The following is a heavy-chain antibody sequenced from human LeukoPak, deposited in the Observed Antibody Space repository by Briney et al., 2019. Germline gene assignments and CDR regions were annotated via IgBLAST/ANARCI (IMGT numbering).Heavy chain of an antibody. Sequence: GSLRLSCAASGLTFSSYAMSWVRQAPGKGLEWIGEINHSGSTNYNPSLKSRVTISVDTSKNQFSLKLSSVTAADTAVYYCARDRGTWNDDGFDYWGQGTLVTVSS. CDR3: ARDRGTWNDDGFDY. J-gene: IGHJ4*02. V-gene: IGHV4-34*01. CDR1: GLTFSSYA. D-gene: IGHD1-1*01. CDR2: INHSGST.